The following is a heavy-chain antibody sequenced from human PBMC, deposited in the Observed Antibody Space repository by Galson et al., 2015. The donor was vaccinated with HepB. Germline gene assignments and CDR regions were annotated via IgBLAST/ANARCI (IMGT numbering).Heavy chain of an antibody. CDR3: ARGWGAGMEPDWFDP. J-gene: IGHJ5*02. V-gene: IGHV1-8*01. D-gene: IGHD1-26*01. Sequence: SVKVSCKASGYTFTGFDINWVRQASGQGLEWMGWMNPNSGHAGYAQKFWGRVTMTRNTSISTAYMELSSLTSEDTAVYYCARGWGAGMEPDWFDPWGQGTLVTVSS. CDR2: MNPNSGHA. CDR1: GYTFTGFD.